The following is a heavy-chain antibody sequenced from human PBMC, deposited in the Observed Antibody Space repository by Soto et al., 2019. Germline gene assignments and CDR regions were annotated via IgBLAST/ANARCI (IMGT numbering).Heavy chain of an antibody. CDR3: ATGYCSSTSCYHYYYYYMDV. CDR1: GGTFSSYT. D-gene: IGHD2-2*01. V-gene: IGHV1-69*02. Sequence: QVQLVQSGAEVKKPGSSVKVSCKASGGTFSSYTISWVRQAPGQGLEWMGRIIPILGIANYAQKFQGRGRITADKSTSTAYMELSSLRSEDTAVYYCATGYCSSTSCYHYYYYYMDVWGKGTTVTVSS. CDR2: IIPILGIA. J-gene: IGHJ6*03.